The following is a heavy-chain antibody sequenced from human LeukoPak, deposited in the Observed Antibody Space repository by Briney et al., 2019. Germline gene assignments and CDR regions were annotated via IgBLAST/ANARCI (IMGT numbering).Heavy chain of an antibody. CDR1: GFTVSSNY. CDR2: IYSGGST. D-gene: IGHD1-26*01. J-gene: IGHJ4*02. CDR3: AQWSRYFDY. V-gene: IGHV3-66*01. Sequence: GGSLRLSRAASGFTVSSNYMNWVRQAPGKGLEWVSVIYSGGSTFYADSVKGRFTISRDNSKNTLYLQMNSLRAEDTALYFCAQWSRYFDYWGQGTLVTVSS.